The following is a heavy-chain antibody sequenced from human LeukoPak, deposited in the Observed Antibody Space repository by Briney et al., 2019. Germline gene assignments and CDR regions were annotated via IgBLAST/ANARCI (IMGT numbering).Heavy chain of an antibody. Sequence: GGSLRLSCAASGFTVSSNYMSWVRQAPGKGLEWVCVIYSGGSTYYADSVKGRFTISRDNSKSTLYLQMNNLRAEDTAVYYCARDGGYGSYVSPSNWFFDLWGRGTLVTVSS. J-gene: IGHJ2*01. CDR3: ARDGGYGSYVSPSNWFFDL. D-gene: IGHD1-26*01. CDR2: IYSGGST. V-gene: IGHV3-53*01. CDR1: GFTVSSNY.